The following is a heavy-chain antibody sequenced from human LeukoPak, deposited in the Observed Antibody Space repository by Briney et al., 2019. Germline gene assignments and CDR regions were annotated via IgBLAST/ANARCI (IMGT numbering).Heavy chain of an antibody. CDR3: ARGRQPLGYYYYMDV. D-gene: IGHD5-18*01. CDR1: GGSISSYY. J-gene: IGHJ6*03. V-gene: IGHV4-59*01. CDR2: IYYSGST. Sequence: PSETLSLTCTVSGGSISSYYWSWIRQPPGKGLEWIGYIYYSGSTNYNPSLKSRVTISVDTSKNQFSLKLSSVTAADTAVYYCARGRQPLGYYYYMDVWGKGTTVTVSS.